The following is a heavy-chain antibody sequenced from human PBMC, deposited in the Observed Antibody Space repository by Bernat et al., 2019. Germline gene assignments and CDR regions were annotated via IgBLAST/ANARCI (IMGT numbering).Heavy chain of an antibody. CDR1: GFTFNNYW. V-gene: IGHV3-7*03. Sequence: EVQLVESRGDLVQPGGSLRLSCAASGFTFNNYWMSWVRQAPGKGLEWVANINQDGSDKYYVDSVRGRFTISRDNAKNSLFLQMNSLRAEDTAVYYCARDPPYSSSSMDVWGKGTTVTVSS. J-gene: IGHJ6*03. D-gene: IGHD6-6*01. CDR2: INQDGSDK. CDR3: ARDPPYSSSSMDV.